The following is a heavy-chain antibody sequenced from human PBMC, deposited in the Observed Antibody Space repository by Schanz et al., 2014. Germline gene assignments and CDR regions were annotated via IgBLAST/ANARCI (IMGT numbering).Heavy chain of an antibody. CDR2: ISDDGSGK. V-gene: IGHV3-30*18. Sequence: VQLVESGGGLVQPGGSLRLSCVASGFTFSRYGMHWVRQAPGKGLEWVAVISDDGSGKYSADSVKGRFTISRDNSKNMVFLQMTSLRAEDTAVYYCAKEKGGHSGYDLVSWGQGTLLIVSS. D-gene: IGHD5-12*01. CDR3: AKEKGGHSGYDLVS. CDR1: GFTFSRYG. J-gene: IGHJ5*02.